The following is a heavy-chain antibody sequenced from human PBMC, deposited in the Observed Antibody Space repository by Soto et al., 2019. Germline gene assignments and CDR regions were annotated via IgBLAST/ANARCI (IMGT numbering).Heavy chain of an antibody. V-gene: IGHV1-2*02. D-gene: IGHD3-3*01. J-gene: IGHJ3*02. CDR1: GDTFTGYY. Sequence: GASVKVSCKASGDTFTGYYMHWVRQAPGQGLEWMGWSNPNSGGTNYAQKFQGRGTMTRDTSISTAHMELSRLRSEDTAVYYCARVGAYDFWSGYQRAFDIWGQGTMVT. CDR3: ARVGAYDFWSGYQRAFDI. CDR2: SNPNSGGT.